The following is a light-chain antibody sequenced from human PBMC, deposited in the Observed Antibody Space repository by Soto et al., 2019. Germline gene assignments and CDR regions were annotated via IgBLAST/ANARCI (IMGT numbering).Light chain of an antibody. CDR1: QSISNN. J-gene: IGKJ1*01. CDR3: QQYNNWPRT. V-gene: IGKV3-15*01. Sequence: VMTQSPATLSVSPGESATLSCRASQSISNNLAWYQQKPGQAPRLLLYDASTRATGIPHRFSGSGSGAESTHTISSLQSEDLAVYYCQQYNNWPRTFGQGTKVEVK. CDR2: DAS.